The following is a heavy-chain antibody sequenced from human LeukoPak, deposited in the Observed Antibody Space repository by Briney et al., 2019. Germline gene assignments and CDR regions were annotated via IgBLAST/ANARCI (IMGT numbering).Heavy chain of an antibody. D-gene: IGHD6-19*01. CDR1: GFSFTTYW. V-gene: IGHV3-7*01. Sequence: PGGSLRLSCAASGFSFTTYWMSWVRQAPGKGLEWVANIKQDGTEKYYVDSVKGRFTISRDNAKNSVYLQMNSLRAEDTAVYYCARDTSGCPHDYWGQGTLVTVSS. J-gene: IGHJ4*02. CDR2: IKQDGTEK. CDR3: ARDTSGCPHDY.